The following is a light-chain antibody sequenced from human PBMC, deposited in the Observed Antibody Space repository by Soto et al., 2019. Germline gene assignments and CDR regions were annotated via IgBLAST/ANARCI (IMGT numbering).Light chain of an antibody. CDR3: QQYENFPLT. J-gene: IGKJ4*01. V-gene: IGKV1-33*01. CDR1: QHISEY. Sequence: DIQMTQSPSSLSASVGDRVTITCQASQHISEYLNWYQHKPGKAPKLLITDASNLKTGVPSRFSGSGSGTDYIFTINGLQPEDIATYYCQQYENFPLTFGGGTKVEI. CDR2: DAS.